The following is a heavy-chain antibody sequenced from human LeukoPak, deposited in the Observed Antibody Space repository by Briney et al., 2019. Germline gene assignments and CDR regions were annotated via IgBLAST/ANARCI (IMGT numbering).Heavy chain of an antibody. Sequence: SETLSPTCSVSGDSSSSSRYYWGWIRQPPGEGLEWIGTIHDSGSTDYNPSLKSRVTISVDTSKNQFSLKLSSVTAADTALYYCARLYGGNSNNYYCDYWGQGTLVTVSS. V-gene: IGHV4-39*01. CDR3: ARLYGGNSNNYYCDY. CDR2: IHDSGST. J-gene: IGHJ4*02. D-gene: IGHD4-23*01. CDR1: GDSSSSSRYY.